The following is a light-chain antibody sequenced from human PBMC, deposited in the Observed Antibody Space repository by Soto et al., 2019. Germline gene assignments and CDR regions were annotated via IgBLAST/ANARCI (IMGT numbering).Light chain of an antibody. CDR2: DAS. Sequence: EIVLTQSPATLSLFPGERATLSCRASQSVSSALAWFQQKPGQAPRLLIYDASNRATDTPARFSGSGSGTDFTPTISSLDPEDFAVYYCQQRSDWPSTFGQGTKVEIK. V-gene: IGKV3-11*01. J-gene: IGKJ1*01. CDR1: QSVSSA. CDR3: QQRSDWPST.